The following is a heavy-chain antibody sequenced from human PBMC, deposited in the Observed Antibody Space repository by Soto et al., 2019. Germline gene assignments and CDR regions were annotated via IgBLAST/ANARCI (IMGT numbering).Heavy chain of an antibody. Sequence: ASVKGSCKASGYTLTSYGISWVRQAPGQGLEWVGWISAYNGNTNYAQKLQGRVTMTTDTSTSTAYMELRSLRSDDTAVYYCARDLEGYYYDSSGYYLPWGQGTLVTVSS. J-gene: IGHJ5*02. CDR1: GYTLTSYG. D-gene: IGHD3-22*01. CDR2: ISAYNGNT. V-gene: IGHV1-18*01. CDR3: ARDLEGYYYDSSGYYLP.